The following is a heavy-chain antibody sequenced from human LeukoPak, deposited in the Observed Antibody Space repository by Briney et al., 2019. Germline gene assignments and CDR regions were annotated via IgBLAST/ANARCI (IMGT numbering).Heavy chain of an antibody. V-gene: IGHV4-31*03. J-gene: IGHJ4*02. CDR2: IYYSGST. Sequence: SQTLSLTCTVSGGSISNGGYYWSWIRQHPGKGLEWIGYIYYSGSTYYNPSLKSRVTISVDTSKNQFSLKLSSVTAADTAVYYCARDRGSSWYLTFDYWGQGTLVTVSS. CDR1: GGSISNGGYY. D-gene: IGHD6-13*01. CDR3: ARDRGSSWYLTFDY.